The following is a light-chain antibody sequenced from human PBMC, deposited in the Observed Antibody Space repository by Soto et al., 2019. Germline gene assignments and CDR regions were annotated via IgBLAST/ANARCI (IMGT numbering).Light chain of an antibody. CDR1: SGSVTNSYS. Sequence: QTVVTQEPSFSVSPGGTVTLTCGLNSGSVTNSYSPSWYQQTPGQAPRTVVYSTDIRSSGVPDRFSGSIVGNKAALTIPGAQADDESDYYCVLYFSSGISMFGGGTKLTVL. CDR3: VLYFSSGISM. V-gene: IGLV8-61*01. CDR2: STD. J-gene: IGLJ3*02.